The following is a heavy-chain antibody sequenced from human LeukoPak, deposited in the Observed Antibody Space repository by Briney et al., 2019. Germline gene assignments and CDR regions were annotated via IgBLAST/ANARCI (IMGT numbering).Heavy chain of an antibody. V-gene: IGHV1-18*01. CDR2: ISAYNGNT. J-gene: IGHJ4*02. D-gene: IGHD3-10*01. CDR3: ARVPQWGFGGSYFDY. Sequence: ASVKVSCKASGYTFTSYGISWVRQAPGQGLEWMGWISAYNGNTNYAQKLQGRVTMTTDTSTSTAYMELRSLRSDDTAVYYCARVPQWGFGGSYFDYWGQGTLVTVSS. CDR1: GYTFTSYG.